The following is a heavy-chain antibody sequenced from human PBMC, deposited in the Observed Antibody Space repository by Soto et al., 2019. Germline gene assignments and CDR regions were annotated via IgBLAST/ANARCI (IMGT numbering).Heavy chain of an antibody. D-gene: IGHD6-13*01. CDR1: GFTVSSNY. CDR2: IYSGGST. Sequence: EVQLVESGGGLVQPGGSLRLSCAASGFTVSSNYMSWVRQAPGKGLEWVSVIYSGGSTYYADSVKGRFTISRDNSKITLYLQMNSLRAEDTAVYYCARTSSWYGVDYWGQGTLVTVSS. J-gene: IGHJ4*02. CDR3: ARTSSWYGVDY. V-gene: IGHV3-66*01.